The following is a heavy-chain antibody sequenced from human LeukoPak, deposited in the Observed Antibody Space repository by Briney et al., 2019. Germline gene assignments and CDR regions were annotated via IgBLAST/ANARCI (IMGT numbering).Heavy chain of an antibody. D-gene: IGHD2-8*01. CDR3: ARDLGYCTNGVCHTRFDY. J-gene: IGHJ4*02. Sequence: PGGSLRLSCAASGFTFDDYGMHWVRQPPGKGLEWVSGISWNSGNIGYADSVKGRFIISRDNTKASLFLQLNSLRAEDTAVYYCARDLGYCTNGVCHTRFDYWGQGALVTVSS. CDR1: GFTFDDYG. V-gene: IGHV3-9*01. CDR2: ISWNSGNI.